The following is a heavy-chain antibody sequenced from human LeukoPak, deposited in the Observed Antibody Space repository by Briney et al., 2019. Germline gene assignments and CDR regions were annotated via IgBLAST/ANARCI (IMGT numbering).Heavy chain of an antibody. D-gene: IGHD4-17*01. V-gene: IGHV1-2*02. CDR3: ARASTVTPNFDY. J-gene: IGHJ4*02. CDR1: GYTFTGYY. CDR2: INPNSGVT. Sequence: RASVEVSCKASGYTFTGYYIHWVRQAPGQGLEWMGWINPNSGVTNYAQKFQGRVTMTRDTSISTAYMELSRLRSDDTAVSYCARASTVTPNFDYWGQGTLVTVSS.